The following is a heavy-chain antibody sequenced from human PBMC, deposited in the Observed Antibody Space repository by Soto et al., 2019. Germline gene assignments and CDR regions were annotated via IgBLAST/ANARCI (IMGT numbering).Heavy chain of an antibody. Sequence: SETLSLTCAVYGGSFSGYYWSWIRQPPGKGLEWIGEINHSGSTNYNPSLKSRVTISVDTSKNQFSLKLSSVTAADTAVYYCVWKEVNYYCSGMDVWGQGTTVTVSS. D-gene: IGHD1-1*01. CDR1: GGSFSGYY. J-gene: IGHJ6*02. CDR3: VWKEVNYYCSGMDV. V-gene: IGHV4-34*01. CDR2: INHSGST.